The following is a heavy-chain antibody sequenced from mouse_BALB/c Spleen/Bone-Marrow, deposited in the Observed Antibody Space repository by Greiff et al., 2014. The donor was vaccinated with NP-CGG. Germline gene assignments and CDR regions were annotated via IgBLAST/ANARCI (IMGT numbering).Heavy chain of an antibody. CDR3: ASYYYGRSSFTY. CDR1: GFNIKDTY. V-gene: IGHV14-3*02. D-gene: IGHD1-1*01. Sequence: EVKLQESGAELVKPGASVKLSCTASGFNIKDTYMHWVRQRPEQGLEWIGRIGPANGNTKYDPKFQGKATITADTSSNTAYLQLSSLTSEDTAVYYCASYYYGRSSFTYWGQGTLVTVSA. J-gene: IGHJ3*01. CDR2: IGPANGNT.